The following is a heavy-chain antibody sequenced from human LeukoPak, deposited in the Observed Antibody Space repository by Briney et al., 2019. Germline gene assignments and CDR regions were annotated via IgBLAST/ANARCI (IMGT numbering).Heavy chain of an antibody. J-gene: IGHJ6*03. D-gene: IGHD3-10*01. CDR1: GFTFSSYW. CDR2: IKQDGSEK. V-gene: IGHV3-7*01. Sequence: GGSLRLSCAASGFTFSSYWMSWVRQAPGKGLEWVANIKQDGSEKYYVDSVKGRFTISRDNAKNSLYLQMNSLRAEDTAVYYCARDQGSGINYYYYDMDVWGKGTTVTVSS. CDR3: ARDQGSGINYYYYDMDV.